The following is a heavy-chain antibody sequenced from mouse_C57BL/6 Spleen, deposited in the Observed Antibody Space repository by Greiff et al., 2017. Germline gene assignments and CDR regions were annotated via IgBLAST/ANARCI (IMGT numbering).Heavy chain of an antibody. V-gene: IGHV1-72*01. CDR1: GYTFTSYW. Sequence: QVQLQQPGAELVKPGASVKLSCKASGYTFTSYWMHWVKQRPGRGLEWIGRIDPNSGGTKYNEKFKSKATLTVDKPSSTAYMQLSSLTSEDSAVYYCAFITTPSPTGGYFDVWGTGTTVTVSS. J-gene: IGHJ1*03. CDR3: AFITTPSPTGGYFDV. D-gene: IGHD1-1*01. CDR2: IDPNSGGT.